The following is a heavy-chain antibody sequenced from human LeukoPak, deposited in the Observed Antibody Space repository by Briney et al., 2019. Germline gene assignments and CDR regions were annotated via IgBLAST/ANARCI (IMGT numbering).Heavy chain of an antibody. CDR3: ARDWTSIAAAGTWWFDP. CDR2: ISSSSSYI. Sequence: KPGGSLRLSCAASGFTFSSYAMHWVRQAPGKGLEWVSSISSSSSYIYYADSVKGRFTISSDNAKNSLYLQMNSLRAEDTAVYYCARDWTSIAAAGTWWFDPWGQGTLVTVSS. J-gene: IGHJ5*02. D-gene: IGHD6-13*01. CDR1: GFTFSSYA. V-gene: IGHV3-21*01.